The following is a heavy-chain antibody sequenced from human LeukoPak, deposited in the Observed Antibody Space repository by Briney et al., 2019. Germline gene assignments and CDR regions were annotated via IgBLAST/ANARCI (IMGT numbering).Heavy chain of an antibody. V-gene: IGHV4-34*01. CDR3: ARGRSYYDSSGPHYGMDV. CDR1: GGSFSGYY. J-gene: IGHJ6*02. CDR2: INHSGST. D-gene: IGHD3-22*01. Sequence: SETLSLTCAVYGGSFSGYYWSWIRQPPGKGLEWIGEINHSGSTNYNPSLKSRVTISVDTSKNQFSLKLSSVTAADTAVYYCARGRSYYDSSGPHYGMDVWGQGTTVTVSS.